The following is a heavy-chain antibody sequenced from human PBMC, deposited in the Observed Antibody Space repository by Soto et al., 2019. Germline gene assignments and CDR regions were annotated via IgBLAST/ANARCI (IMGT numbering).Heavy chain of an antibody. CDR3: AHRPYKQSSSWDYNWFDP. CDR1: GFSLSTSGVG. Sequence: KESGPTLVKPTQTLTLTCTFSGFSLSTSGVGVGWIRQPPGKALEWLALIYWDDDKRYSPSLKSRLTITKDTSKNQVVLTMTNMDPVDTATYYCAHRPYKQSSSWDYNWFDPWGQGTLVTVSS. J-gene: IGHJ5*02. CDR2: IYWDDDK. D-gene: IGHD6-13*01. V-gene: IGHV2-5*02.